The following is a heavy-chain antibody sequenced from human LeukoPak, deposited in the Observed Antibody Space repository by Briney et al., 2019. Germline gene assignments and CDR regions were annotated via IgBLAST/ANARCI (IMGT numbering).Heavy chain of an antibody. CDR2: ISAYNGNT. CDR3: ASTLAYGSGSYSGYY. CDR1: GYTFTSYG. D-gene: IGHD3-10*01. Sequence: ASVKVSCKASGYTFTSYGISWVRQAPGQGLEWMGWISAYNGNTNYAQKLQGRFTMTTDTSTSTAYMELRSLRSDDTAVYYCASTLAYGSGSYSGYYWGQGTLVTVSS. J-gene: IGHJ4*02. V-gene: IGHV1-18*04.